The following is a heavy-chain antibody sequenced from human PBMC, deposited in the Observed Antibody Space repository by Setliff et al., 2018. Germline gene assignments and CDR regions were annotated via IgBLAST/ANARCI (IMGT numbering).Heavy chain of an antibody. CDR2: ISGSGTTT. CDR3: ARAPLESGYNYGQGHYFDY. V-gene: IGHV3-23*01. Sequence: GGSLRLSCAASGFTFSTYAMSWVRQAPGKGLEWVSVISGSGTTTYYADSVKGRFTISRDNSKNTVYLQMNSLRAEDTAIYYCARAPLESGYNYGQGHYFDYWGQGTLVTVSS. D-gene: IGHD5-18*01. J-gene: IGHJ4*02. CDR1: GFTFSTYA.